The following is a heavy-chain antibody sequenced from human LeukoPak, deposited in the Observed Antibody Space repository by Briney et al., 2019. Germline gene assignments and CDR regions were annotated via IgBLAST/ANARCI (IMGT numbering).Heavy chain of an antibody. CDR1: GYTFTGYY. V-gene: IGHV1-2*06. CDR2: INPNSGGT. CDR3: AREQRGLTEA. J-gene: IGHJ5*02. D-gene: IGHD3-16*01. Sequence: ASVKVSCKASGYTFTGYYMHWVRQAPGQGLEWMGRINPNSGGTNYAQKFQGRVTMTRDTSISTAYMELSSLRSEDTAVYYCAREQRGLTEAWGQGTLVTVSS.